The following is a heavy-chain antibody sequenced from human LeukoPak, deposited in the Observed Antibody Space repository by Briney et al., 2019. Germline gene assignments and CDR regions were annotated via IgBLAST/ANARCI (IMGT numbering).Heavy chain of an antibody. J-gene: IGHJ5*02. CDR1: GFTFSSYA. D-gene: IGHD5-24*01. V-gene: IGHV3-23*01. Sequence: GGSLRLSCAASGFTFSSYAMSWVRQAPGKGLEWVSAISGSGGSTYYADSVKGRFTISRDNSKNTLYLQMNSLRAEDTAVYYCAKPVEMATVYNWFDPWGQGTLVTVSS. CDR3: AKPVEMATVYNWFDP. CDR2: ISGSGGST.